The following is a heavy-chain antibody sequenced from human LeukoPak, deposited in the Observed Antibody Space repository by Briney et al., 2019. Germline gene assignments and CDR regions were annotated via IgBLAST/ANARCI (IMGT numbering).Heavy chain of an antibody. CDR1: GFTFRSHA. CDR3: AKQLGYCSDGSCYFPY. D-gene: IGHD2-15*01. CDR2: IYENGGTT. Sequence: GGSLRLSCVGSGFTFRSHAMSWVRQAPEKGLEFVSGIYENGGTTYYADSVKGRFSISRDNSKNTLYLQMDSLRAEDTAVYYCAKQLGYCSDGSCYFPYWGQGTLVTVSS. J-gene: IGHJ4*02. V-gene: IGHV3-23*01.